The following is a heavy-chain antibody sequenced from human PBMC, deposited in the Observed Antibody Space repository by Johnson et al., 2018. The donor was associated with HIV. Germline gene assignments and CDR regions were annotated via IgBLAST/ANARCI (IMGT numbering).Heavy chain of an antibody. D-gene: IGHD6-6*01. CDR3: ARELLGSSSPDAFDI. V-gene: IGHV3-33*01. CDR1: GFTFSSFG. J-gene: IGHJ3*02. Sequence: QVQLVESGGGVVQPGRSLRLSCAASGFTFSSFGMHWVRQAPGKGLEWVAVIWYDGSNKYYADSVKGRFTISRDNSKKTLFLQMNSLRVEETAVYYCARELLGSSSPDAFDIWGQGTMVTVSS. CDR2: IWYDGSNK.